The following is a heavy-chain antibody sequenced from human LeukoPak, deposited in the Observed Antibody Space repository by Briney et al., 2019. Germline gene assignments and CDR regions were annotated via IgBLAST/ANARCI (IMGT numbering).Heavy chain of an antibody. D-gene: IGHD1-1*01. CDR1: GYSFTSYW. CDR3: ARTQWGTTMATL. CDR2: IDPSDSYT. Sequence: GESLKISCKGSGYSFTSYWISWVRQMPGKGLEWMGKIDPSDSYTNYSPSFQGHVTISADKSISTAYLQWSSLKASDTAIYYCARTQWGTTMATLWGRGTLVTVSS. J-gene: IGHJ2*01. V-gene: IGHV5-10-1*01.